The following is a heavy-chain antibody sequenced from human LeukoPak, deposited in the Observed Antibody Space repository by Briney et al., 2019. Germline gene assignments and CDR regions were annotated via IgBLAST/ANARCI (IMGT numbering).Heavy chain of an antibody. J-gene: IGHJ4*02. CDR3: ARGKHYYDSLDY. CDR2: INPSGGST. Sequence: GASVKVSCKASGGTFSSYAISWVRQAPGQGLEWMGIINPSGGSTSYAQKFQGRVTMTRDTSTSTVYMELSSLRSEDTAVYYCARGKHYYDSLDYWGQGTLVTVSS. V-gene: IGHV1-46*01. CDR1: GGTFSSYA. D-gene: IGHD3-22*01.